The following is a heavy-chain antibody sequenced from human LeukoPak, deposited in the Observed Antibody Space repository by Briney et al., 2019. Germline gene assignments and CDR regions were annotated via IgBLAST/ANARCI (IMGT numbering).Heavy chain of an antibody. V-gene: IGHV4-59*01. CDR2: ISNSDSTSYKTGST. D-gene: IGHD3-10*01. Sequence: SETLSLTCIVSGDSISGYFWTWIRQPPGKELEWIGSISNSDSTSYKTGSTSYNPSLKSRVSVSADTARNRLSLRLTSVTAADTAVYYCARINYRTPYYYYYTDVWGKGTTVTVSS. J-gene: IGHJ6*03. CDR1: GDSISGYF. CDR3: ARINYRTPYYYYYTDV.